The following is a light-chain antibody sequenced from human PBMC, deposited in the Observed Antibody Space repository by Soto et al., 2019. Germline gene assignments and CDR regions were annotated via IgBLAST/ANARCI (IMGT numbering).Light chain of an antibody. CDR1: SSNIGRNY. CDR3: GAWDNSLSVVV. J-gene: IGLJ2*01. Sequence: QAVVTQPPSVSAAPGQKVTISCSGSSSNIGRNYVSWYQHLPGTAPKLLIYDNDKRPSGIPDRFSGSKSGTSATLGITGLQTGDEADYYCGAWDNSLSVVVFGGGTQLTVL. CDR2: DND. V-gene: IGLV1-51*01.